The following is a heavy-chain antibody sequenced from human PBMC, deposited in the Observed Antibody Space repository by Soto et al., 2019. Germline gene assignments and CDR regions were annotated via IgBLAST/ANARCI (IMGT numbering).Heavy chain of an antibody. J-gene: IGHJ6*02. V-gene: IGHV3-53*01. CDR2: IYASGST. Sequence: PGGSLRLSCAASGVTVGTNYMTLVRQAPGKGLEWVSLIYASGSTYYADSVKDRFTISRDNSKNTLSLQMTSLTADDTAVYYCAGNYYYFGMDVWGPGTTVTVSS. CDR1: GVTVGTNY. CDR3: AGNYYYFGMDV.